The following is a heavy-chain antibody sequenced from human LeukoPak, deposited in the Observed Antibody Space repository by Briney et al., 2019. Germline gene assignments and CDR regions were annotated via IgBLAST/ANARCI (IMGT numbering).Heavy chain of an antibody. CDR1: GFTFSSYW. V-gene: IGHV3-74*01. CDR2: INTDGSSA. CDR3: ARALAIGSNDN. D-gene: IGHD1-26*01. J-gene: IGHJ4*02. Sequence: PGGSLRLSCAASGFTFSSYWMHWVRQAPGKGLVWVSRINTDGSSATYADSVKGRFTISRDNAKNTLYLQMNSLRAEDTAVYYCARALAIGSNDNWGQGTLVTVSS.